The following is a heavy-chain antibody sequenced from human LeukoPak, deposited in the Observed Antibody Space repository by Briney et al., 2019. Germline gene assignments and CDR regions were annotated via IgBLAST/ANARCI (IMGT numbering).Heavy chain of an antibody. CDR2: ISSSGSTI. Sequence: PGGSLRLSCAASGFTFSDYYMSWIRQAPGKGLEWVSYISSSGSTIYYADSVKGRFTISRDNAKNSLYLQMDSLRAEDTAIYYCAKKGLRTDYSDSSGYLPSGFDYWGQGTLVTVSS. CDR3: AKKGLRTDYSDSSGYLPSGFDY. CDR1: GFTFSDYY. D-gene: IGHD3-22*01. V-gene: IGHV3-11*01. J-gene: IGHJ4*02.